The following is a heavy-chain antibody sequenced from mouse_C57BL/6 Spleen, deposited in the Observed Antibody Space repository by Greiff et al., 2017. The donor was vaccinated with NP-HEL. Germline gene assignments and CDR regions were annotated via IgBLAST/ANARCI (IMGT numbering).Heavy chain of an antibody. D-gene: IGHD1-1*01. V-gene: IGHV1-55*01. J-gene: IGHJ2*01. CDR2: IYPGSGST. Sequence: QVQLQQPGAELVKPGASVKMSCKASGYTFTSYWITWVKQRPGQGLEWIGDIYPGSGSTNYNEKFKSKATLTVDTSSSTAYMQLSSLTSEDSAVYDCARGDYYYGSSPLYFDYWGQGTTLTVSS. CDR3: ARGDYYYGSSPLYFDY. CDR1: GYTFTSYW.